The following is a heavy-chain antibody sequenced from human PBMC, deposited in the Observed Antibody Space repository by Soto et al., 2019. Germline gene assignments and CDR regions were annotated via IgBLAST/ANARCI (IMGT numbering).Heavy chain of an antibody. CDR3: ARVKGESSSWYRHDRYYYYGMDV. CDR2: IKQDGSEK. Sequence: HPGGSLRLSCAASGFTFSSYWMSWVRQAPGKGLEWVANIKQDGSEKYYVDSVKGRFTISRDNAKNSLYLQMNSLRAEDTAVYHCARVKGESSSWYRHDRYYYYGMDVWGQGTTVTVSS. D-gene: IGHD6-13*01. J-gene: IGHJ6*02. V-gene: IGHV3-7*03. CDR1: GFTFSSYW.